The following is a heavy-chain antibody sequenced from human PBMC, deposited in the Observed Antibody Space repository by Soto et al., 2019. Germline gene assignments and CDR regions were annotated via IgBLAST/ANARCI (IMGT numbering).Heavy chain of an antibody. D-gene: IGHD2-2*01. CDR3: ARGVSQCSSTSCHQWFDH. Sequence: ETLSLTGTVSGGSISIYYWRWILQPPGKGLEWSGDIYYSGSTNYNPSLKSRVTISVDTSKNQFSLKLRSVTAADTAVYSCARGVSQCSSTSCHQWFDHWGKGPLVTVSS. CDR1: GGSISIYY. J-gene: IGHJ5*02. V-gene: IGHV4-59*01. CDR2: IYYSGST.